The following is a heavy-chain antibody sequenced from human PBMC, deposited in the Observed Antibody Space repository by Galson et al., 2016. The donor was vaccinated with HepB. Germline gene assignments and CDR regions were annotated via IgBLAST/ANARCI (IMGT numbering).Heavy chain of an antibody. J-gene: IGHJ4*02. Sequence: SVKVSCKASGGPFSSYAFSWVRQAPGQRLEWMGGIIPSFGTAHYAQKFQGRVTITADESTTTAFMELRSLRSEDTAVYFCARNLGTPDGDHSGGAEDDYWGQGTLVTVSS. CDR3: ARNLGTPDGDHSGGAEDDY. D-gene: IGHD2-15*01. CDR2: IIPSFGTA. CDR1: GGPFSSYA. V-gene: IGHV1-69*13.